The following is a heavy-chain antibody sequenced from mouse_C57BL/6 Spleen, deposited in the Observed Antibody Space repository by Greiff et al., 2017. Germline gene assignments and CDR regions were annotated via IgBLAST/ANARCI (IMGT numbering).Heavy chain of an antibody. CDR2: IDPSDSET. Sequence: VQLQQPGAELVRPGSSVKLSCKASGYTFTSYWMHWVKQRPIQGLEWIGNIDPSDSETHYNQKFKDKATLTVDKSSSTAYMQLSSLTSEDSAVYYCARSPSPWYFDVWGTGTTVTVSS. V-gene: IGHV1-52*01. J-gene: IGHJ1*02. CDR3: ARSPSPWYFDV. CDR1: GYTFTSYW.